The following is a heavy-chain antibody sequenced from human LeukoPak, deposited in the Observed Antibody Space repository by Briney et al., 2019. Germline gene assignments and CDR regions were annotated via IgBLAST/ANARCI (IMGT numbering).Heavy chain of an antibody. CDR1: RFTFSSYA. D-gene: IGHD6-6*01. Sequence: GSLRLSCSASRFTFSSYAMHWVRQTPGKGLEWVAIISYDGSDKSYADSVKGRFTISRDNSKNTLFLQLNSLRAEDTAVYYCARENFVSAYFDYWGQGTLVTVSS. J-gene: IGHJ4*02. CDR2: ISYDGSDK. V-gene: IGHV3-30*01. CDR3: ARENFVSAYFDY.